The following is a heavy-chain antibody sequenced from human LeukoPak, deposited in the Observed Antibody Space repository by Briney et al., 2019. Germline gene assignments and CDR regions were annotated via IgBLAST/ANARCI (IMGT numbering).Heavy chain of an antibody. CDR3: ARDDDYGDYYGMDV. CDR1: GFTFSSYS. CDR2: ISSSSSYI. Sequence: GGSLRLSCAASGFTFSSYSMNWVRQAPGKGLEWVSSISSSSSYIYYADSVKSRFTISRDNAKNSLYLQMNSLRAEDTAVYYCARDDDYGDYYGMDVWGQGTTVTVSS. V-gene: IGHV3-21*01. D-gene: IGHD4-17*01. J-gene: IGHJ6*02.